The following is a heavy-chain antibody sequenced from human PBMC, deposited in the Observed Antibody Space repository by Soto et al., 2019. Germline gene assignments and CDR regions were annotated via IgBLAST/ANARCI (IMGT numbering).Heavy chain of an antibody. CDR1: GETFSDFY. CDR2: INHSGHT. CDR3: ARGLRYYGSGSHYGLDV. J-gene: IGHJ6*02. V-gene: IGHV4-34*01. D-gene: IGHD3-10*01. Sequence: SETLSLTCAASGETFSDFYWSWIRQPPGKGLEWIGEINHSGHTSYNPSLKSRVTISVDTSKNQFSLRLSSVTAADTAVYYCARGLRYYGSGSHYGLDVWGQGTTVT.